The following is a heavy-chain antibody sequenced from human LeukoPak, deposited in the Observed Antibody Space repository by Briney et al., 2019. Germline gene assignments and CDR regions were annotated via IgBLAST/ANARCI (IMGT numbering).Heavy chain of an antibody. CDR1: GYTFTGCY. J-gene: IGHJ5*02. Sequence: ASVKVSCKASGYTFTGCYMHWVRQAPGQGLEWMGWINPNSGGTNYAQKFQCRVTMTRDTSISTAYMELSRLRSDDTAVYYCARGWELRVLDWFDPWGQGTLVTVSS. D-gene: IGHD1-26*01. CDR2: INPNSGGT. V-gene: IGHV1-2*02. CDR3: ARGWELRVLDWFDP.